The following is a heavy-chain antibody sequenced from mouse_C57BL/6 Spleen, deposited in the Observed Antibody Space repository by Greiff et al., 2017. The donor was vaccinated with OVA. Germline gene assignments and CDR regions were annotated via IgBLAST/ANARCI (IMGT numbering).Heavy chain of an antibody. V-gene: IGHV14-4*01. CDR2: IDPENGDT. J-gene: IGHJ3*01. D-gene: IGHD2-4*01. CDR1: GFNIKDDY. CDR3: TTGGLGAY. Sequence: VQLQQSGAELVRPGASVKLSCTASGFNIKDDYMHWVKQRPEQGLEWIGWIDPENGDTEYASKFQGKATITADTSSNTAYLQLSSLTSEDTAVYYCTTGGLGAYGGQGTLVTVAA.